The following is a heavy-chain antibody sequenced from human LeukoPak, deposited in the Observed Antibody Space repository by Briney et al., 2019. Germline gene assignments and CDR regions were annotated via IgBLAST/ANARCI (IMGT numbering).Heavy chain of an antibody. D-gene: IGHD6-19*01. Sequence: GGSLRLSCAASGFTFSSYWMHWVRRAPGKGLVWVSRINSDGSSTSYADSVKGRFTISRDNAKNTLYLQMNSLRAEDTAVYYCARGGARLVRGLDYWGRGTLVTVSS. CDR2: INSDGSST. J-gene: IGHJ4*02. V-gene: IGHV3-74*01. CDR1: GFTFSSYW. CDR3: ARGGARLVRGLDY.